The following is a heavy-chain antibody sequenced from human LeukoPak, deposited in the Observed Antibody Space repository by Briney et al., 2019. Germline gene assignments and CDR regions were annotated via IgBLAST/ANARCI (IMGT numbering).Heavy chain of an antibody. CDR1: GFTSSSYS. CDR3: ARDFNDYDSSGQVDY. J-gene: IGHJ4*02. D-gene: IGHD3-22*01. Sequence: GGSLRLSCAASGFTSSSYSMNWVRQAPGKGLEWVSSISSSSSYIYYADSVKGRFTISRDNAKNSLYLQMNSLRAEDTAVYYCARDFNDYDSSGQVDYWGQGTLVTVSS. CDR2: ISSSSSYI. V-gene: IGHV3-21*01.